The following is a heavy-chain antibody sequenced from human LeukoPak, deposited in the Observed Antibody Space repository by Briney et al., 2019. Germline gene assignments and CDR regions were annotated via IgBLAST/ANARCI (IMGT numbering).Heavy chain of an antibody. D-gene: IGHD1-26*01. V-gene: IGHV3-9*01. CDR2: IRWNSGTI. CDR3: AKAPRRVVAGTSTYYFDF. J-gene: IGHJ4*02. Sequence: PGGSLRLSCAASGLSLDDYAMHWVRQAPGKGLEWVSGIRWNSGTIDYADSVKGRFTVSRDNAKNSLYLQMDSLRAEDTALYFCAKAPRRVVAGTSTYYFDFWGQGTLVTVSS. CDR1: GLSLDDYA.